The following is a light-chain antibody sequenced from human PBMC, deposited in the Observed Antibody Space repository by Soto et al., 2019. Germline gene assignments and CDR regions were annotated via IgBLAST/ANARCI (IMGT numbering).Light chain of an antibody. CDR3: HQYSDIPFT. CDR2: WAS. J-gene: IGKJ1*01. CDR1: QRLFHSPTTKNY. V-gene: IGKV4-1*01. Sequence: DIVMTQSPDSLAVSLGERATINCKSSQRLFHSPTTKNYLDWYQQKPGQPPTLLIYWASTRESGVPDRFSGSGSGTDFTLTISSLQAEDVAVYYCHQYSDIPFTFGQGTKVDIK.